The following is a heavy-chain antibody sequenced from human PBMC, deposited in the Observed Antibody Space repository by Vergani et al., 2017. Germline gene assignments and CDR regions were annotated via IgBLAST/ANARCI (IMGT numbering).Heavy chain of an antibody. CDR2: IRYDGSNQ. V-gene: IGHV3-30*02. CDR1: GFTFSSYA. Sequence: QVQLVESGGGVVQPGGSLRLSCAASGFTFSSYAMHWVRQAPGKGREWVAFIRYDGSNQYYADSVTGRFTISRDNSKNTLYLQMNSLRSEDTAVYYCASPDESYGYGGGGYWGQGTLVTVSS. D-gene: IGHD5-18*01. CDR3: ASPDESYGYGGGGY. J-gene: IGHJ4*02.